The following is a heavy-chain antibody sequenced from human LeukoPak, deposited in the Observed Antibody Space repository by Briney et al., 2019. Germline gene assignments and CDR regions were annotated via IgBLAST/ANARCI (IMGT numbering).Heavy chain of an antibody. Sequence: GGSLRLSCAASGFTFSGYSMNWVRQAPGKGLEWVSYISSSSSTIYYADSVKGRFTISRDNAKNSLYLQMNSLRAEDTAVYYCARDPPADYDILTGYYIAGGTNAFDIWGQGTMVTVSS. CDR1: GFTFSGYS. V-gene: IGHV3-48*04. CDR2: ISSSSSTI. CDR3: ARDPPADYDILTGYYIAGGTNAFDI. J-gene: IGHJ3*02. D-gene: IGHD3-9*01.